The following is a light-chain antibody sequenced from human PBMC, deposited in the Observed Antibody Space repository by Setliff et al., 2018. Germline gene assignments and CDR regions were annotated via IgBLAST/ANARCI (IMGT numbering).Light chain of an antibody. Sequence: QSALTQPAAVSGSPGQSIAISCTGTSSDVGGYDYVSWYQHHPGKAPKLMIYEVTNRPSGISNRFSGSKSGNSASLIISGLQAEDEADYYCSAYTSSSTDVFGTGTKVTVL. J-gene: IGLJ1*01. CDR3: SAYTSSSTDV. CDR1: SSDVGGYDY. V-gene: IGLV2-14*01. CDR2: EVT.